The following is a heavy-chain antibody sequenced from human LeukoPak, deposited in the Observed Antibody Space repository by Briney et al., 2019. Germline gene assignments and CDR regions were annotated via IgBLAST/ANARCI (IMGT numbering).Heavy chain of an antibody. CDR2: IIPIFGTA. D-gene: IGHD5-12*01. CDR1: GGTFSSYA. Sequence: SVKVSCKASGGTFSSYAISWVRQALGQGLEWMGGIIPIFGTANYAQKFQGRVTITTDESTSTAYMELSSLRSEDTAVYYCARGLTITGDWFDPWGQGTLVTVSS. CDR3: ARGLTITGDWFDP. V-gene: IGHV1-69*05. J-gene: IGHJ5*02.